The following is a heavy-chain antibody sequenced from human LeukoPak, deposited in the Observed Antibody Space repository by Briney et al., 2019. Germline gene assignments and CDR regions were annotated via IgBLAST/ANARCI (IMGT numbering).Heavy chain of an antibody. V-gene: IGHV3-30*02. CDR1: GFTFSSCG. Sequence: GGSLRLSCAASGFTFSSCGMHWVRQAPGKGLEWVAFIRYDGSNKYYADSVKGRFTISRDNAKDSLYLQMNSLRAEDTAVYYCARDPGSGYEEHFDYWGQGTLVTVSS. J-gene: IGHJ4*02. CDR3: ARDPGSGYEEHFDY. CDR2: IRYDGSNK. D-gene: IGHD5-12*01.